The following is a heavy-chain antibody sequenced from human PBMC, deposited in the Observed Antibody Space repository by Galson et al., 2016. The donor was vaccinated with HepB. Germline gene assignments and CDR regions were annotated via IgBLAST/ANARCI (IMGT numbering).Heavy chain of an antibody. CDR3: ARWHFSAGDY. CDR2: VYHSGRT. Sequence: ETLSLTCAVSGGSIRGITWWSWVRQPPGQGLQWIGEVYHSGRTNYNPSLKSRVTISVDMSKNQFSLNLRSVTAADTAVYYCARWHFSAGDYWGQGILVTVSS. D-gene: IGHD2/OR15-2a*01. V-gene: IGHV4-4*02. J-gene: IGHJ4*02. CDR1: GGSIRGITW.